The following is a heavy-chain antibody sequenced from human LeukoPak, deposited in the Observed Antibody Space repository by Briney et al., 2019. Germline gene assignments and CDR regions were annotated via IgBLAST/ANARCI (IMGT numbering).Heavy chain of an antibody. V-gene: IGHV3-23*01. CDR1: GFTFSSYA. Sequence: GGSLRLSCAASGFTFSSYAMNWVRQAPGKGLEWVSGISGSGTNTYYADSVKGRFTISRDNSKNTLYLQMNSLRAEDTAVYYCARVGYCSGGSCSSSHYYYYYYMDVWGKGTTVTISS. J-gene: IGHJ6*03. CDR3: ARVGYCSGGSCSSSHYYYYYYMDV. D-gene: IGHD2-15*01. CDR2: ISGSGTNT.